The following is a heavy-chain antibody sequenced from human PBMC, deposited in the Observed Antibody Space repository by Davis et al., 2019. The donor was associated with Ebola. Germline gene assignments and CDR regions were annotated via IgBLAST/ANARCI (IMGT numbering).Heavy chain of an antibody. V-gene: IGHV3-53*01. Sequence: GESLKISCAASGFIVSDKYMSWVRQAPGKGLEWVSVIYRDGRTYHADSVKGRFTISRDNSKNTVYLQMNSLRAEDTAVYYCARVGIEVATMSFDFWGQGTLVAVSS. D-gene: IGHD5-24*01. CDR1: GFIVSDKY. J-gene: IGHJ4*02. CDR2: IYRDGRT. CDR3: ARVGIEVATMSFDF.